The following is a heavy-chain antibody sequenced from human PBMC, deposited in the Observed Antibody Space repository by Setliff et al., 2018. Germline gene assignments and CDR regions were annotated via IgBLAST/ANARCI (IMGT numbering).Heavy chain of an antibody. V-gene: IGHV4-39*01. CDR2: VDHSGNT. CDR1: GDSISRSTYY. Sequence: PSETLSLTCTVSGDSISRSTYYWGWIRQSPGKGLDWIGTVDHSGNTFYNPSLKSRATISVAPSKNQVSLKLTSVSAADTAVYYCARRDSTGYYGYSFDFWGQGTLVTVSS. J-gene: IGHJ4*02. D-gene: IGHD3-22*01. CDR3: ARRDSTGYYGYSFDF.